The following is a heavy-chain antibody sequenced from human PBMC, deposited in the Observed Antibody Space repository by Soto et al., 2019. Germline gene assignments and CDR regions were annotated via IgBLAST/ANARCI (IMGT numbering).Heavy chain of an antibody. J-gene: IGHJ6*02. CDR2: IVVGSGNT. CDR1: GFTFTSSA. CDR3: AAPIRGSGDSYYYYGMDV. V-gene: IGHV1-58*02. D-gene: IGHD3-10*01. Sequence: SVKVSCKASGFTFTSSAMQWVRQARGQRLEWIGWIVVGSGNTNYAQKFQERVTITRDMSTSTAYMELSSLRSEDTAVYYCAAPIRGSGDSYYYYGMDVWGQGTTVTVSS.